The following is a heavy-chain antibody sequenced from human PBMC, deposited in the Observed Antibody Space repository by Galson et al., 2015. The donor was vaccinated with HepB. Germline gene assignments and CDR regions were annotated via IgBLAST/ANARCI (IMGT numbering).Heavy chain of an antibody. CDR1: GYSFTSYW. D-gene: IGHD3-10*01. J-gene: IGHJ6*02. CDR3: ARQLLLWFGELLPNPDYGMDV. V-gene: IGHV5-10-1*01. CDR2: IDPSDSYT. Sequence: QSGAEVKKPGESLRISCKGSGYSFTSYWISWVRQMPGKGLEWMGRIDPSDSYTNYSPSFQGHVTISADKSISTAYLQWSSLKASDTAMYYCARQLLLWFGELLPNPDYGMDVWGQGTTVTVSS.